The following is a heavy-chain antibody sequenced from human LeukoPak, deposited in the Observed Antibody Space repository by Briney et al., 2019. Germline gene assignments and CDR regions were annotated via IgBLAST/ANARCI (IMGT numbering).Heavy chain of an antibody. V-gene: IGHV3-21*01. J-gene: IGHJ3*02. CDR1: GFTFSSYS. D-gene: IGHD4-11*01. Sequence: GGSLRLSCAASGFTFSSYSMNWVRQAPGKGLEWVSSISSSSSYIYYADSVNGRFTISRDNAKNSRYLQMNSLRADDTAVYYCGRGSVSDAFDIWGQGTMVTVSS. CDR3: GRGSVSDAFDI. CDR2: ISSSSSYI.